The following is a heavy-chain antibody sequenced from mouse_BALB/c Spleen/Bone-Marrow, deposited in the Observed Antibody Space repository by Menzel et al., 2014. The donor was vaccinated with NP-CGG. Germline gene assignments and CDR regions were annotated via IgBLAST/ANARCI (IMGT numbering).Heavy chain of an antibody. CDR3: ARNDKYDAWFAY. D-gene: IGHD2-14*01. CDR1: GFNIKDTY. V-gene: IGHV14-3*02. J-gene: IGHJ3*01. CDR2: IDPANGNT. Sequence: EVKLMESGAELVKPGASVKLSCTASGFNIKDTYMHWVKQSPEQGLEWIGRIDPANGNTKYDPKFQGKATITANTSSNKDILQLSSLASEDTDVYGRARNDKYDAWFAYWGQGTLVTGSA.